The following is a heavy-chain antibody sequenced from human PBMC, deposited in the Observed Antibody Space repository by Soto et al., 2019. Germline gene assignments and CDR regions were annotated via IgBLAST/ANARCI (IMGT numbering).Heavy chain of an antibody. CDR1: GFPFSSYK. V-gene: IGHV3-30-3*01. Sequence: RRLSCVASGFPFSSYKMHWVRQAPGKGLEWVAVILYDGNNKYDADSVEGRFTISRDNSKNTLYLQMNSLRVEDTAVYYCTREGNALDVWGQGTSLTVSS. J-gene: IGHJ6*02. CDR3: TREGNALDV. CDR2: ILYDGNNK.